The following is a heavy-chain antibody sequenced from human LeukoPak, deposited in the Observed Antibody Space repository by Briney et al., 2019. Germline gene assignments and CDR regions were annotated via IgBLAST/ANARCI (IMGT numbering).Heavy chain of an antibody. V-gene: IGHV4-39*07. Sequence: SETLSLTCTVSGGSISSSSYYWGWIRQPPGKGLEWIGSIYYSGSTYYNPSLKSRVTISVDTSKNQFSLKLSSVTAADTAVYYCARESGLGFWSGSHQWFDPWGQGTLVTVSS. CDR1: GGSISSSSYY. CDR3: ARESGLGFWSGSHQWFDP. D-gene: IGHD3-3*01. CDR2: IYYSGST. J-gene: IGHJ5*02.